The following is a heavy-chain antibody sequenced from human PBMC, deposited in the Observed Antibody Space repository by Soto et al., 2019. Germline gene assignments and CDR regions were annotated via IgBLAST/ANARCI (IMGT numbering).Heavy chain of an antibody. J-gene: IGHJ5*02. CDR1: GGSINSADYY. D-gene: IGHD2-2*01. CDR3: VRAVYCRSPGCPRWFHL. V-gene: IGHV4-30-4*01. CDR2: IYYSGST. Sequence: SETLSLTCTVSGGSINSADYYWGWIRQPPGKGLEWIGYIYYSGSTYYNPSLQSRLSISTDTSKNFFSLNLRSVTAADTAVYYCVRAVYCRSPGCPRWFHLRGPGLLVTVS.